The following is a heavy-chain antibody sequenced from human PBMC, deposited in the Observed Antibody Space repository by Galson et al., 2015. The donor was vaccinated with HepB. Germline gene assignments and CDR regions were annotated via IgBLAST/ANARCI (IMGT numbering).Heavy chain of an antibody. CDR2: ISSSSSYI. Sequence: SLRLSCAASGFTFSSYSMNWVRQAPGKGPEWVSSISSSSSYIYYADSVKGRFTISRDNAKNSLYLQMNSLRAEDTAVYYCARPGTNYGMDVWGQGATVTVSS. D-gene: IGHD1-1*01. CDR3: ARPGTNYGMDV. CDR1: GFTFSSYS. J-gene: IGHJ6*02. V-gene: IGHV3-21*01.